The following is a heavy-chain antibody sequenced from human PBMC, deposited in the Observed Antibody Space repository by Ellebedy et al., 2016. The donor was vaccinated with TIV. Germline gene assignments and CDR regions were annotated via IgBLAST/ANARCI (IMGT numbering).Heavy chain of an antibody. CDR3: ARDGEWLVIVNYYGMDV. CDR2: ISSSGSTI. V-gene: IGHV3-11*04. J-gene: IGHJ6*02. D-gene: IGHD6-19*01. CDR1: GFTFSDYY. Sequence: GESLKISCAASGFTFSDYYMSWIRQAPGKGLEWVSYISSSGSTIYYADSVKGRFTISRDNAKNSLYLQMNSLRAEDTAVYYCARDGEWLVIVNYYGMDVWGQGTTVTVSS.